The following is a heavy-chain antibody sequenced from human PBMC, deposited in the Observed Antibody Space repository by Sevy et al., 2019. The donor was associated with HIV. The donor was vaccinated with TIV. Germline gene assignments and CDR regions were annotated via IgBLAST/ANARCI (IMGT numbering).Heavy chain of an antibody. V-gene: IGHV3-23*01. D-gene: IGHD2-8*01. CDR2: LSFGCGRI. CDR3: AREGCTKPHDY. J-gene: IGHJ4*02. CDR1: GFNFNIYS. Sequence: GGSLGLSCVASGFNFNIYSMSWVRQAPGKRLEWVSTLSFGCGRINHADSVQGRFTMSRDDSKKTVYLEMNSLRPEDTAVYYCAREGCTKPHDYWGQGTLVTVSS.